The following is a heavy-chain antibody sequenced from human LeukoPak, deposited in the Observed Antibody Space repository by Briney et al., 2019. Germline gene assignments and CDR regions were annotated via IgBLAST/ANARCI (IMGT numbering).Heavy chain of an antibody. D-gene: IGHD2-2*01. Sequence: ASKTLSLTCAVYGGSFSGYYWSWIRQPPGKGLEWLGEINHSGSTNYNPSLKSRVTISVDTSKSQFSLKLSSVTAADTAVYYCARTVSRTYYYYYYYMDVWGKGTTVTVSS. CDR3: ARTVSRTYYYYYYYMDV. V-gene: IGHV4-34*01. CDR1: GGSFSGYY. CDR2: INHSGST. J-gene: IGHJ6*03.